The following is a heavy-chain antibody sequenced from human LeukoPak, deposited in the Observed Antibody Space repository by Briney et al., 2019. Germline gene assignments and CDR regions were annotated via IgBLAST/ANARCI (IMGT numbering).Heavy chain of an antibody. CDR1: GFIFSSYS. CDR2: ISTTGSTI. Sequence: GGSLRLSCAASGFIFSSYSMNWVRQAPGKGLGWVSYISTTGSTIYYADSVKGRFTISRDNSKNTLYLQMNSLRAEDTAVYYCARDRSVIAAAGTFGYWGQGTLVTVSS. D-gene: IGHD6-13*01. J-gene: IGHJ4*02. V-gene: IGHV3-48*01. CDR3: ARDRSVIAAAGTFGY.